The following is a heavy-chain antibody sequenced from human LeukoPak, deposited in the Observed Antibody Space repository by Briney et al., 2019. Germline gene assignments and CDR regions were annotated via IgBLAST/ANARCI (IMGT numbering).Heavy chain of an antibody. CDR2: IFYSGRT. J-gene: IGHJ4*02. V-gene: IGHV4-39*07. Sequence: GSLRLSCAASGFTFSSYSMNWVRQAPGKGLEWVGGIFYSGRTYYNPSLKSRVTMSVDTSKNQFSLRLSSVNAADTAVYYCARDILATSIAAPYYWGQGTLVTVSS. CDR1: GFTFSSYS. CDR3: ARDILATSIAAPYY. D-gene: IGHD6-13*01.